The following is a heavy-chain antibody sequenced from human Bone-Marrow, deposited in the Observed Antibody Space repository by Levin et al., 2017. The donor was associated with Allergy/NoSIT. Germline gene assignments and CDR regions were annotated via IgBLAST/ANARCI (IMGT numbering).Heavy chain of an antibody. D-gene: IGHD3-10*01. CDR3: AREVWFGESLDY. Sequence: ASVKVSCKASGYTFTSYGISWVRQAPGQGLEWMGWISPYNDNTNYAQKLQGRITMTADTSTGTAYMELRSLRSDDQAVYYCAREVWFGESLDYWGQGTLVTVSS. V-gene: IGHV1-18*01. J-gene: IGHJ4*02. CDR1: GYTFTSYG. CDR2: ISPYNDNT.